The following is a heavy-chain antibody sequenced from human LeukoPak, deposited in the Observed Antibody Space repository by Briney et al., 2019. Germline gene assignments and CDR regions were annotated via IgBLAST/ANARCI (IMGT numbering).Heavy chain of an antibody. D-gene: IGHD2-21*02. V-gene: IGHV3-21*01. J-gene: IGHJ4*02. CDR1: GFTFSSYS. CDR2: ISSSSSYI. CDR3: ARRGTYCGGDCSSLYYFHY. Sequence: GGSLRVSCAASGFTFSSYSMNWVRQAPGKGLERVSAISSSSSYIYYADSVKGRFTISRDNAKNSLYLQMNSLRAEDTAVYYCARRGTYCGGDCSSLYYFHYWGQGTLVTVSS.